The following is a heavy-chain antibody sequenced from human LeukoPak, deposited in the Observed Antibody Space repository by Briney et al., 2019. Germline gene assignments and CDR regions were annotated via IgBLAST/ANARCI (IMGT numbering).Heavy chain of an antibody. V-gene: IGHV3-9*01. J-gene: IGHJ4*02. CDR3: ARMSGSHIDS. Sequence: PGRSLRLSCAASGFTFDDYAMHWVRQAPGKGLEWVSGISWNSGSIGYADSVKGRFTISRDNAKNSLYLQMNSLRAEDTALYYCARMSGSHIDSWGQGTLVTVSS. CDR1: GFTFDDYA. CDR2: ISWNSGSI. D-gene: IGHD1-26*01.